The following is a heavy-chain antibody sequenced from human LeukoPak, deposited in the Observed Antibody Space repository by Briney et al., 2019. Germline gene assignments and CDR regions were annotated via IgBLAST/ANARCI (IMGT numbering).Heavy chain of an antibody. Sequence: SETLSLTCTVSGVSISGSSYYWGWIRQPPGKGLEWIGSIYYSGSTYYNPSLKSRVTISVDPPKNQFSLKLNSVTATDTAVYYCARREVGYDSSGYYSYYFDHWGQRTLVTVSS. D-gene: IGHD3-22*01. CDR2: IYYSGST. V-gene: IGHV4-39*01. CDR3: ARREVGYDSSGYYSYYFDH. J-gene: IGHJ4*02. CDR1: GVSISGSSYY.